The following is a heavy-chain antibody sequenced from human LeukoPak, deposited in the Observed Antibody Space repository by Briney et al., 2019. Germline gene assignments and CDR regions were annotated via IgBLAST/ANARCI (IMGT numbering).Heavy chain of an antibody. J-gene: IGHJ5*02. CDR3: ARGYYGSGA. Sequence: SETLSLTCAVYGGSFSGYYWTWIRQPPGKGLEWIGEINHSGSTNYNPSLKSRVTISVDTSKNQFSLKLSSVTAADTAVYYCARGYYGSGAWGQGTLVTVSS. V-gene: IGHV4-34*01. CDR2: INHSGST. D-gene: IGHD3-10*01. CDR1: GGSFSGYY.